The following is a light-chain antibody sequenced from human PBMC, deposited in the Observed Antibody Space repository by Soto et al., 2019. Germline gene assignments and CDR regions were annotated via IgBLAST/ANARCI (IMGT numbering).Light chain of an antibody. CDR2: GAS. Sequence: DIVMTQSPATLSVAPGERVTFSCRASQGVSRKLAWYQHKPGQAPRLLISGASTGATGIPARFSGSGSGTDFTLTISSLQPEDFAVYYCQQYNNWPRTFGQGTKVDI. J-gene: IGKJ1*01. CDR1: QGVSRK. CDR3: QQYNNWPRT. V-gene: IGKV3-15*01.